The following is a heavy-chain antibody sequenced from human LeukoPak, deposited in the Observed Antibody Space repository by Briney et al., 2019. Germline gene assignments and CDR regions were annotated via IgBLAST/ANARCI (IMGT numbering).Heavy chain of an antibody. CDR2: ISGSGGST. CDR1: GFTFSSYA. V-gene: IGHV3-23*01. CDR3: ANFILDANGKYFFHY. D-gene: IGHD2-2*01. J-gene: IGHJ4*02. Sequence: PGGSLRLSCAASGFTFSSYAMSWVRQAPGKGLEWVSAISGSGGSTYYADSVRGRFTFFRDNAKNLLYVQMNSLRAEDTAVYYCANFILDANGKYFFHYWGQGTLVTVSS.